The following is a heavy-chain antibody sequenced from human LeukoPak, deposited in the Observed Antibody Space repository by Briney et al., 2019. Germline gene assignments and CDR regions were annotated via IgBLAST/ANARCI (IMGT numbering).Heavy chain of an antibody. CDR1: GGSVSSYY. V-gene: IGHV4-59*02. CDR3: ARDQIVVVPAASYYYYYGMDV. J-gene: IGHJ6*02. Sequence: PSETLSLTCTVAGGSVSSYYWSWIRQPPGKGLEWMGYIYYSGSTNYNPSLKSRVTISVDTSKNQFALKLSSVTAADTAVYYCARDQIVVVPAASYYYYYGMDVWGQGTTVTVSS. D-gene: IGHD2-2*01. CDR2: IYYSGST.